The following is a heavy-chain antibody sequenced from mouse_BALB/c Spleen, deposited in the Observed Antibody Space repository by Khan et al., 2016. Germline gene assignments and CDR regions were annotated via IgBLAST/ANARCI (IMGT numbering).Heavy chain of an antibody. CDR2: INTNTGEP. J-gene: IGHJ3*01. CDR1: GYTFTNYG. D-gene: IGHD1-1*01. CDR3: AEVYYGSNWFAY. V-gene: IGHV9-3*02. Sequence: QIQLVQSGPELKKPGETVKISCKASGYTFTNYGMNWVKQAPGKGLKWMGWINTNTGEPTYAEEFKGRFAFSLETSASTAYLQINNLKNEDTATYVCAEVYYGSNWFAYWGQGTLVTVSA.